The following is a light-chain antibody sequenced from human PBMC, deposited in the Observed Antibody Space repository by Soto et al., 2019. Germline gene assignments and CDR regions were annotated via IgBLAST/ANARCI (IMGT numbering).Light chain of an antibody. CDR3: QQRRYWPVT. CDR1: QSVSSY. J-gene: IGKJ1*01. Sequence: EIVLTQSPAILSMSPGERATLSCRASQSVSSYFSWYQQTPGQAPRLLIYDASNRATGVPARFSGSGSGTDFTRTISSLEPEDFAVYYCQQRRYWPVTFGQGTKVLI. CDR2: DAS. V-gene: IGKV3-11*01.